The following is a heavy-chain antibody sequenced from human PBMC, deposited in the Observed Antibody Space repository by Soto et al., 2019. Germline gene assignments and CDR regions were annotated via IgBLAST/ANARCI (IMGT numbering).Heavy chain of an antibody. D-gene: IGHD3-9*01. V-gene: IGHV3-23*01. J-gene: IGHJ4*02. CDR1: GFTFTTYA. CDR3: AAHGDGYNTILYFDY. CDR2: ISGSGGSI. Sequence: GGSLRLSCAASGFTFTTYAMTWVRQAPGKGLEWVSAISGSGGSIYYADSVKGRLTISRDISKNTLYLQMNSLRADDTAIYYCAAHGDGYNTILYFDYWGLGTLVTVSS.